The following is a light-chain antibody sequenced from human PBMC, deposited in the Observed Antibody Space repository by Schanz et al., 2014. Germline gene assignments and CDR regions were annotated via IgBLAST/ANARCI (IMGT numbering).Light chain of an antibody. Sequence: EIVMTQSPATLSVSPGERATLSCRASQSVSSNLAWYQQKPGQAPRLLIYGASTRATGIPARFSGSGSGTEFTLTISSLQSEDFAVYYCQHRNNWPTFGGGTKVEIK. V-gene: IGKV3-15*01. CDR1: QSVSSN. J-gene: IGKJ4*01. CDR2: GAS. CDR3: QHRNNWPT.